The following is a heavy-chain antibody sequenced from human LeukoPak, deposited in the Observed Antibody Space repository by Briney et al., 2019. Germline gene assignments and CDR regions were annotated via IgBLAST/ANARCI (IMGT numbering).Heavy chain of an antibody. Sequence: SETLSLTCAVYGGSFSGYYWSWIRQPPGKGLEWIGEINHSGSTNYNPSLKSRVTISVDTSKSQFSLKLSSVTAADTAVYYCARRGPVRRDGYNLDYWGQGTLVTASS. CDR2: INHSGST. CDR3: ARRGPVRRDGYNLDY. V-gene: IGHV4-34*01. J-gene: IGHJ4*02. CDR1: GGSFSGYY. D-gene: IGHD5-24*01.